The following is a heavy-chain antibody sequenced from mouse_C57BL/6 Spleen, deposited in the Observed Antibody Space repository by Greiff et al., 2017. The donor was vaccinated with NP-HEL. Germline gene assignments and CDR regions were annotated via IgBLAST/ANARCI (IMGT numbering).Heavy chain of an antibody. CDR2: IDPSDSYT. Sequence: QVQLQQPGAELVKPGASVKLSCKASGYTFTSYWMQWVKQRPGQGLEWIGEIDPSDSYTNYNQKFKGKATLTVDTSSSTAYMQLSSLTSEDSAVYYCARSGSSGPYAMDYWGQGTSVTVSS. J-gene: IGHJ4*01. D-gene: IGHD3-2*02. CDR1: GYTFTSYW. CDR3: ARSGSSGPYAMDY. V-gene: IGHV1-50*01.